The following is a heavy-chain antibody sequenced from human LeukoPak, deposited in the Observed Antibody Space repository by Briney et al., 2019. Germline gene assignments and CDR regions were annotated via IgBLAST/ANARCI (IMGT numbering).Heavy chain of an antibody. Sequence: SETLSLTCAVYGGSFSDYYWNWIRQPPGKGLEWIGEINHSGTTNYNPSLKSRVTISVDTSKNQFSLRLSSVTAADTAVYYCARPRRNYYYMDVWGKGTTVTVSS. CDR3: ARPRRNYYYMDV. D-gene: IGHD1-14*01. CDR1: GGSFSDYY. J-gene: IGHJ6*03. V-gene: IGHV4-34*01. CDR2: INHSGTT.